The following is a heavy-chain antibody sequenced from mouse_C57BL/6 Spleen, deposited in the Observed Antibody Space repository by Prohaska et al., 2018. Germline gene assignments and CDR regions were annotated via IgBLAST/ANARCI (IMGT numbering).Heavy chain of an antibody. CDR1: GYTFTSYW. J-gene: IGHJ2*01. D-gene: IGHD1-1*01. Sequence: QVQLQQPGAELVRPGSSVKLSCKASGYTFTSYWMDWVQQRPGQVLEWIGNIYPSDSETHYNQKFKDKATLTVDKSSSTAYMQLSSLTSEDSAVYYCARHGGSSYFDYWGQGTTLTVSS. CDR3: ARHGGSSYFDY. CDR2: IYPSDSET. V-gene: IGHV1-61*01.